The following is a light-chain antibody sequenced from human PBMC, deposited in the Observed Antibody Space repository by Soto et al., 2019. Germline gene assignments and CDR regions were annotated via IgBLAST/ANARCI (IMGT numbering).Light chain of an antibody. CDR3: QHYNTWPWT. CDR1: QSVSSSY. J-gene: IGKJ1*01. CDR2: GAS. Sequence: EIVLMQSPGTLSLTPGERATLSCRASQSVSSSYLAWYQQKPGQAPRLLIFGASSRATGIPDRFSGSGSGTEFTLTISSLQSEDFAVYYCQHYNTWPWTFGQGTKVEVK. V-gene: IGKV3-20*01.